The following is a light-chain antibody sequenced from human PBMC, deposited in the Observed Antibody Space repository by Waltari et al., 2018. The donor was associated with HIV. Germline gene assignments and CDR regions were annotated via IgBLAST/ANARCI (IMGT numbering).Light chain of an antibody. CDR1: QSVNSHY. CDR2: GAS. Sequence: EIVLTQSPGTLSLSPGERATLSCRASQSVNSHYLAWYQQKPGQAPRPLIYGASSRATGIPNRFSGSGSGTDFTLTVSRLEPEDSAVYYCQQYGTSPRTFGRGTKVEI. CDR3: QQYGTSPRT. J-gene: IGKJ1*01. V-gene: IGKV3-20*01.